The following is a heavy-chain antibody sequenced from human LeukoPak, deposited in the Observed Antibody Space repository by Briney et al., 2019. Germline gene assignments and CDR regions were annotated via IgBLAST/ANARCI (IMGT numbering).Heavy chain of an antibody. Sequence: PSETLSLTCTVSGGSISSGSYYWSWIRQPAGKGLEWIGRIYTSGSTNYNPSLKSRVTISVDTSKNQFSLKLSSVTAADTAVYYCARDGYSSGWGPQFDPWGQGTLVTVSS. CDR2: IYTSGST. J-gene: IGHJ5*02. D-gene: IGHD6-19*01. V-gene: IGHV4-61*02. CDR1: GGSISSGSYY. CDR3: ARDGYSSGWGPQFDP.